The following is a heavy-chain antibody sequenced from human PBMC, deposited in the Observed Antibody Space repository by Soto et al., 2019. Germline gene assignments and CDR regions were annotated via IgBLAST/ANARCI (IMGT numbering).Heavy chain of an antibody. CDR3: ARELIVGPAEYFQH. V-gene: IGHV3-7*01. Sequence: PGGSLRLSCAVSRFTCSSYWMSWVRQTPGKGLEWLANINQDGSEKYYVDSEKGRFTISRDNAKNSLYLQMNSLRAEDTAVYYCARELIVGPAEYFQHWGQGTLVTVSS. CDR1: RFTCSSYW. J-gene: IGHJ1*01. D-gene: IGHD1-26*01. CDR2: INQDGSEK.